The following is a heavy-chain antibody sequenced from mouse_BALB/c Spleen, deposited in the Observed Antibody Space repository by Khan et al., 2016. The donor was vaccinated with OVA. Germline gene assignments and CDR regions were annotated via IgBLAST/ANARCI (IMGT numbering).Heavy chain of an antibody. J-gene: IGHJ4*01. CDR3: ARPPYFSYTLDY. Sequence: QIQLVQSGPELKKPGETVKISCKASGYTFTNYGMNWGKQSLGKALKWMGWINTYTGEPTYAADFKGRFAFSLETSATNAYLQINYLNNEDTATYFCARPPYFSYTLDYWGQGTSVTVSS. CDR1: GYTFTNYG. V-gene: IGHV9-3-1*01. D-gene: IGHD2-10*01. CDR2: INTYTGEP.